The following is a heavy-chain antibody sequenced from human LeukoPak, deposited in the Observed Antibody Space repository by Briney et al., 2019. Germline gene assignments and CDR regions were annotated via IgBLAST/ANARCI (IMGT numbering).Heavy chain of an antibody. CDR2: RYYSGFI. V-gene: IGHV4-39*07. CDR1: DDSIISSDYY. Sequence: SETLSLTCAVSDDSIISSDYYWGWIRQPPGKGLEWIGSRYYSGFIYYNPSVKSRVTISVDKSKNQFSLKVTSVTAADTAMYYCARGSSGSKFDYWGQGTLVTVSS. D-gene: IGHD3-22*01. CDR3: ARGSSGSKFDY. J-gene: IGHJ4*02.